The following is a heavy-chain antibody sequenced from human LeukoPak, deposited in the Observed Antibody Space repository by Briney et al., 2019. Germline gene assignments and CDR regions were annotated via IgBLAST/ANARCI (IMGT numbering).Heavy chain of an antibody. J-gene: IGHJ4*02. CDR2: ISGYNGNT. Sequence: EASVKVSCKASGYTFGSYYISWVRQAPGQGLEWMGWISGYNGNTNYAQRFKDRITMTVDKSTTTVYMELNSLRSDDTAVYYCARTHDFWTTRKGDYFDPWGQGTLVTVSS. D-gene: IGHD3-3*01. V-gene: IGHV1-18*01. CDR3: ARTHDFWTTRKGDYFDP. CDR1: GYTFGSYY.